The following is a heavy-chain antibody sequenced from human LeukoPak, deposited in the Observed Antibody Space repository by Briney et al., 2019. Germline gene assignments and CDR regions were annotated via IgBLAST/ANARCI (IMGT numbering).Heavy chain of an antibody. V-gene: IGHV4-31*03. CDR3: ARGFKTAMVLL. CDR1: GGSISSGGYY. CDR2: IYYSGST. Sequence: SETLSLTCTVSGGSISSGGYYWSWIRQYPGKGLEWIGYIYYSGSTYYNPSLKSRVTISVDTSKNQFSLKLSSVTAADTAVYYCARGFKTAMVLLWGQGTLVTVSS. D-gene: IGHD5-18*01. J-gene: IGHJ4*02.